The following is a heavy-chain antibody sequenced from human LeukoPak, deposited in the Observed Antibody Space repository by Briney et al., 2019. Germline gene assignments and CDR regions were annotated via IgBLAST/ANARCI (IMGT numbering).Heavy chain of an antibody. CDR3: ARAPVLLWFGELLGFDP. CDR2: IYYGGST. Sequence: SQTLSLTCTVSGGSISSGGYYWSWIRQHPGKGLEWIGYIYYGGSTYHNPSLKSRVTISVDTSKNQFSLKLSSVTAADTAVYYCARAPVLLWFGELLGFDPWGQGTLVTVSS. V-gene: IGHV4-31*03. CDR1: GGSISSGGYY. J-gene: IGHJ5*02. D-gene: IGHD3-10*01.